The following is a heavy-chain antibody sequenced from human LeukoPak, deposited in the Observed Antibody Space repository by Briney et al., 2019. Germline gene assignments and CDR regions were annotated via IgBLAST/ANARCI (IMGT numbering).Heavy chain of an antibody. D-gene: IGHD6-13*01. CDR1: GFTFSSYA. J-gene: IGHJ4*02. CDR3: ARPGIAAAGTAPLIYFFDY. CDR2: ISYDGSNK. Sequence: PGGSLRLSCAASGFTFSSYAMHWVRQAPGKGLEWVAVISYDGSNKYYADSVKGRFTISRDNSKNTLYLQMNSLRAADTAVYYCARPGIAAAGTAPLIYFFDYWGQGTLVTVSS. V-gene: IGHV3-30*04.